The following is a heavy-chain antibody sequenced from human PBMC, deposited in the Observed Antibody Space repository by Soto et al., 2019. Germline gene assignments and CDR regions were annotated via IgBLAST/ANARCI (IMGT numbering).Heavy chain of an antibody. J-gene: IGHJ4*02. CDR2: TYYDGSN. Sequence: GTLSLTCTVSGGSITSNTYYCDWIHRPPGKGLVWSVSTYYDGSNYYEPSLKSRITISNDTSKTAFTLRMRPVTAADTAIYCGAKVLVAATPHDDLDSWGQGTLVTVSS. D-gene: IGHD2-15*01. CDR1: GGSITSNTYY. V-gene: IGHV4-39*01. CDR3: AKVLVAATPHDDLDS.